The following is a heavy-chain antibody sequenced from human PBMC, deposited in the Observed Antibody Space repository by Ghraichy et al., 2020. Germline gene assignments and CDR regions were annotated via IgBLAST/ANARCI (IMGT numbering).Heavy chain of an antibody. D-gene: IGHD6-19*01. Sequence: KVSCKASGYTFISYALHWVRQAPGQRLEWMGWIIAGNGNTQYAQKFQGRVTITRGTSASTAYMELSSLRSEDTAVYYCARLSRVHSSGWYYFDYWGQGTLVTVSS. CDR1: GYTFISYA. J-gene: IGHJ4*02. V-gene: IGHV1-3*01. CDR2: IIAGNGNT. CDR3: ARLSRVHSSGWYYFDY.